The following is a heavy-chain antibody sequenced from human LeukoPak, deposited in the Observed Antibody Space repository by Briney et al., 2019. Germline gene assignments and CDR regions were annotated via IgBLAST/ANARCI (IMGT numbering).Heavy chain of an antibody. CDR1: GYTFTSYA. Sequence: ASVKVSCKASGYTFTSYAMHWVRQAPGQRLEWMGWINAGNGNTKYSQKFQGRVTITRDTSASTAYMELSSLRSEDTAVYYCARDKGSGWYPDYYGMDVWGQGTTVTVSS. D-gene: IGHD6-19*01. CDR2: INAGNGNT. V-gene: IGHV1-3*01. CDR3: ARDKGSGWYPDYYGMDV. J-gene: IGHJ6*02.